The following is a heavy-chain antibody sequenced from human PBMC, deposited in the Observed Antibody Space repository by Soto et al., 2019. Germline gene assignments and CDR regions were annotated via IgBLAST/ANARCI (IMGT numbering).Heavy chain of an antibody. D-gene: IGHD6-6*01. CDR2: ISSNGVGT. CDR3: ARRARPDFYYMDV. Sequence: EVQLAESGGGLAQPGGSLRLSWGASGFPLSGYAMDWVRQAPGKGLEYVSGISSNGVGTYYANSVQGRFTISRDNSKNTVYLQMGSLRPEDMAVYYCARRARPDFYYMDVWGKGTTVTVSS. CDR1: GFPLSGYA. J-gene: IGHJ6*03. V-gene: IGHV3-64*01.